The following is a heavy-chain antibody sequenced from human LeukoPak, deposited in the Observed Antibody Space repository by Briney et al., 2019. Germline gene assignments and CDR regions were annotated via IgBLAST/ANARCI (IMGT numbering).Heavy chain of an antibody. CDR1: GFTFSNYW. CDR2: IKGDGGSP. Sequence: PGGSLRLSCAASGFTFSNYWMHWVRQAPGKGLVWVSRIKGDGGSPTYADSAKGRFTISRDNAKHTLYLQMNSLRAEDTAVYYCARKPDYYGADYWGQGTLVTVSS. D-gene: IGHD3-10*01. V-gene: IGHV3-74*01. J-gene: IGHJ4*02. CDR3: ARKPDYYGADY.